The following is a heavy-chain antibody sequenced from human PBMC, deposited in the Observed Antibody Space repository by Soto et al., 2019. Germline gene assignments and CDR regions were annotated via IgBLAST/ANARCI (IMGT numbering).Heavy chain of an antibody. Sequence: SETLSLTCTVSVASVTSGGYSWSWIRQTPGKGLEWIGYINHLETTFYNPSFESRLTLSIDRAKNQFSLKLHSMSAADRAVYFCARGGGSDSFDYWGQGILVTVSS. CDR2: INHLETT. CDR3: ARGGGSDSFDY. J-gene: IGHJ4*02. V-gene: IGHV4-30-2*01. CDR1: VASVTSGGYS. D-gene: IGHD1-26*01.